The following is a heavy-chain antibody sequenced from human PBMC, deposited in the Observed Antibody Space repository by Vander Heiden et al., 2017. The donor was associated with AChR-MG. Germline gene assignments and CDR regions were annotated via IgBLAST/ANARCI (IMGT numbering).Heavy chain of an antibody. D-gene: IGHD3-10*01. V-gene: IGHV3-30-3*01. Sequence: QVQLVESGGGVVQPGRSLRLSCAASGFTFSSYAMHWVRQAPGKGLEWVAVISYDGSNKYYADSVKGRFTISRDNSKNTLYLQMNSLRAEDTAVYYCARDQGYYGSGSYPPGIWGQGTMVTVSS. J-gene: IGHJ3*02. CDR3: ARDQGYYGSGSYPPGI. CDR1: GFTFSSYA. CDR2: ISYDGSNK.